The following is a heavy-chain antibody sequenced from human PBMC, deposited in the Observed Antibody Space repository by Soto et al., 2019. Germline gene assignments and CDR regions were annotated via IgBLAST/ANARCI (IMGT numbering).Heavy chain of an antibody. Sequence: VGSLILSCAASGAIFSGYWMSWVRQAPGKGLEWVANMNQDGSERRYVDSVKGRFTISRDNAKNSLHLQMNSLRAEDSAVYYCATVAGAYYFDNWGQGTLVTVSS. D-gene: IGHD3-16*01. J-gene: IGHJ4*02. CDR3: ATVAGAYYFDN. CDR2: MNQDGSER. V-gene: IGHV3-7*01. CDR1: GAIFSGYW.